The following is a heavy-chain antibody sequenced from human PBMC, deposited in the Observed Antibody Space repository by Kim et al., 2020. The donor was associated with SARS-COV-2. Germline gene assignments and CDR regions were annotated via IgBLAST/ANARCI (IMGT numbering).Heavy chain of an antibody. J-gene: IGHJ5*02. Sequence: PTLKSRGTISVDSSKNQFALKLSSVTAADTAVYYCARELELRRASWFDPWGQGTLVTVSS. V-gene: IGHV4-59*01. D-gene: IGHD1-7*01. CDR3: ARELELRRASWFDP.